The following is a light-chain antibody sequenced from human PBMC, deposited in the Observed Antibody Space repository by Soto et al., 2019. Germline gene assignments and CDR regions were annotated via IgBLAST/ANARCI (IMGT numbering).Light chain of an antibody. CDR3: QQYMSSVT. CDR2: GAS. V-gene: IGKV3-20*01. CDR1: QSVDTTF. Sequence: EIVLTQSPGSLSLSPGQRANLSCRASQSVDTTFFAWYQKKPGQAPRLLIYGASKRATGIPDRFSGSGSGTDFTLIISRLEPEDFAVYYCQQYMSSVTFGQGTKVEIK. J-gene: IGKJ1*01.